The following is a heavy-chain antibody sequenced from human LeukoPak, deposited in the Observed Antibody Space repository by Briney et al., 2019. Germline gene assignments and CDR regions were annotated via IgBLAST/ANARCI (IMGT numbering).Heavy chain of an antibody. CDR1: GSTFGRAA. D-gene: IGHD4-17*01. CDR3: AKDYYGD. V-gene: IGHV3-23*01. CDR2: ISSGYST. Sequence: GGSLRLSCVASGSTFGRAAMTWVRQAPGKGLEWVSGISSGYSTFYADSVKGRFTISRDNSRSTLYMQMNSLRAEDTAVYYCAKDYYGDWGQGTLVTVSS. J-gene: IGHJ4*02.